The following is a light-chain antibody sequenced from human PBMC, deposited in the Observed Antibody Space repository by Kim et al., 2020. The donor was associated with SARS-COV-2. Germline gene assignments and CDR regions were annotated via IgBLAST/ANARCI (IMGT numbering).Light chain of an antibody. CDR3: QAWDSSTAWV. CDR2: QDS. CDR1: KMGDKY. J-gene: IGLJ3*02. Sequence: SPGQTASITCSGHKMGDKYACWYQKKPGQSPVLVIYQDSKRPSGIPERFSGSNSGNTATLSISGTQAMNEADYYCQAWDSSTAWVFGGGTQLTVL. V-gene: IGLV3-1*01.